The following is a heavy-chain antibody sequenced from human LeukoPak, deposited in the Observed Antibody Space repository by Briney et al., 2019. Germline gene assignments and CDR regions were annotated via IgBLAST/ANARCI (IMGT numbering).Heavy chain of an antibody. CDR1: GGSFSGYY. D-gene: IGHD3-9*01. Sequence: SETLSLTCAVYGGSFSGYYWSWIRQPPGKGLEWIGEINHSGSTNYNPSLKSRVTISVDTSKNQFSLKLSSVTAADTAVYYCAREVVSLGYDILTQESDAFDIWGQGTMVTVSS. CDR3: AREVVSLGYDILTQESDAFDI. V-gene: IGHV4-34*01. J-gene: IGHJ3*02. CDR2: INHSGST.